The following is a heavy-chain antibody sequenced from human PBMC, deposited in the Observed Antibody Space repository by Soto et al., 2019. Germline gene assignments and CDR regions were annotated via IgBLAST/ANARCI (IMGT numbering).Heavy chain of an antibody. Sequence: GGSLRLSCAASGFTFSSYGMHWVRQAPGKGLEWVAVISYDGSNKYYADSVKGRFTISRDNSKNTLYLQMNSLRAEDTAVYYCAKVQDGYNYYFDYWGQGTLVTVS. V-gene: IGHV3-30*18. CDR1: GFTFSSYG. CDR2: ISYDGSNK. CDR3: AKVQDGYNYYFDY. D-gene: IGHD1-1*01. J-gene: IGHJ4*02.